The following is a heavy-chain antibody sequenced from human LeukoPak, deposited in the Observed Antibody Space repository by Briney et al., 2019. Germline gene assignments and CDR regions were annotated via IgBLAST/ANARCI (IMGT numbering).Heavy chain of an antibody. CDR3: ARAEVPAAIKSGAFDI. CDR2: INWNGGST. V-gene: IGHV3-20*04. J-gene: IGHJ3*02. CDR1: GFTFDDYG. Sequence: GGSLRLSCAASGFTFDDYGMSWVRQAPGKGLEWVSGINWNGGSTGYADSVKGRFTISRDNSKNTLYLQMNSLRAEDTAVYYCARAEVPAAIKSGAFDIWGQGTMVTVSS. D-gene: IGHD2-2*01.